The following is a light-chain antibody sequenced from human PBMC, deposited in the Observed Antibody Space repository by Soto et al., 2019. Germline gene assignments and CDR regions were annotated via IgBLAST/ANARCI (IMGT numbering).Light chain of an antibody. Sequence: SALTQPASVSGSPGQSITISCTGTSSDVGGYNFVSWYQQHPGKAPKLMIYEVSSRPSGVSNRYSGSKSGDTASLTISGLQAEDEADYYCSSYTSSSPLVFGTGTKLTVL. CDR1: SSDVGGYNF. V-gene: IGLV2-14*01. CDR2: EVS. CDR3: SSYTSSSPLV. J-gene: IGLJ1*01.